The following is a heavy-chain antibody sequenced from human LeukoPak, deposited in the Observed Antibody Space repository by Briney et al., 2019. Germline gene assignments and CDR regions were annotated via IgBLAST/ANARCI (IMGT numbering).Heavy chain of an antibody. CDR2: ISSSSSTI. CDR3: ARGAGYGSGSYGDY. D-gene: IGHD3-10*01. V-gene: IGHV3-48*01. CDR1: GFTFSSYS. Sequence: GGSLRLSCAASGFTFSSYSMNWVRQAPGKGLEWVSYISSSSSTIYYADSVKGRFTISRDNAKNSLYLQMNSLRAEDTAVYYCARGAGYGSGSYGDYWGQGTLVTVSS. J-gene: IGHJ4*02.